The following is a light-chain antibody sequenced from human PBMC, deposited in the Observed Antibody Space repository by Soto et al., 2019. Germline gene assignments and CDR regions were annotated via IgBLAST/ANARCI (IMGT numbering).Light chain of an antibody. CDR2: DGS. V-gene: IGLV2-14*01. J-gene: IGLJ2*01. CDR1: SSDVGGYNY. Sequence: QSALTQPASVSGSPGQWITLSCTGTSSDVGGYNYVSWYQQHPGKAPKLMIYDGSNQASGVSNRFSGSKAGNTASMTISGLLAEDEADYYCSSYTRSSTVLFGGGTKLTVL. CDR3: SSYTRSSTVL.